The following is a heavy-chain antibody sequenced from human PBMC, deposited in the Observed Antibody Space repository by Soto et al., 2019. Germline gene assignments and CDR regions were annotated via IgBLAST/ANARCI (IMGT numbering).Heavy chain of an antibody. CDR1: GYTFYTYA. Sequence: ASVKVSCKASGYTFYTYAMHWVRQAPGQRLECMGWINPDNGITDYSKNFQGRLTFTADTSANAVYMELSSLRYEDTAVFYCARERDTTGWETFDYWGQGTLVTVSS. J-gene: IGHJ4*02. V-gene: IGHV1-3*01. CDR3: ARERDTTGWETFDY. CDR2: INPDNGIT. D-gene: IGHD6-19*01.